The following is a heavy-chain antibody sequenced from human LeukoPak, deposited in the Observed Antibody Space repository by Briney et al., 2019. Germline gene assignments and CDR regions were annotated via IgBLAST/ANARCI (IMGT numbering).Heavy chain of an antibody. V-gene: IGHV1-2*02. CDR1: GYTFTGYY. J-gene: IGHJ4*02. CDR3: ARDLLAAAGTGY. CDR2: INPNSGGT. Sequence: ASVKVSCKASGYTFTGYYVHWVRQAPGQGLEWMGWINPNSGGTNYAQKFQGRVTMTRDTSISTAYMELSRLRSDDTAVYYCARDLLAAAGTGYWGQGTLVTVSS. D-gene: IGHD6-13*01.